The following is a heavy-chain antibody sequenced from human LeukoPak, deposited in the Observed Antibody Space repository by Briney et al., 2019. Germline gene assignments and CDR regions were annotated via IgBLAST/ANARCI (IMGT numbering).Heavy chain of an antibody. V-gene: IGHV4-59*01. Sequence: PSETLSLTCTVSGGSISSYYWSWIRQPPGKGLEWIGYIYYSGSTNYNPSLKSRVTISVDTSKNQFSLKLSSVTAADTAVYYCARSESTYYYDSSGYLLFDYWGQGTLVTVSS. J-gene: IGHJ4*02. CDR2: IYYSGST. CDR1: GGSISSYY. D-gene: IGHD3-22*01. CDR3: ARSESTYYYDSSGYLLFDY.